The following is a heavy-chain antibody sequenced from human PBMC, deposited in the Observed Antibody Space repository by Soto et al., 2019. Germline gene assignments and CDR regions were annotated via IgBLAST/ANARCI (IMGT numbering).Heavy chain of an antibody. CDR2: ISGSGGST. CDR1: GFTFSSYA. D-gene: IGHD5-12*01. Sequence: GGSLRLSCAASGFTFSSYAMSWVRQAPGKGLEWVSAISGSGGSTYYADSVKGRFTISRDNSKNTLYLQMNSLRAEDTAVYYCALSPVLVATSIWQGDNWFEPWGQGTLVTVSS. V-gene: IGHV3-23*01. J-gene: IGHJ5*02. CDR3: ALSPVLVATSIWQGDNWFEP.